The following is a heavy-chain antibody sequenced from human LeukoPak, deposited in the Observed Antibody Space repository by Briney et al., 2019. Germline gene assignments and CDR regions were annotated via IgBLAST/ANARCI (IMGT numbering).Heavy chain of an antibody. Sequence: GGSLRLSCAASGFTFDDYAMHWVRQAPGKGLEWVSGISWNSGSIGYADSVKGRFTISRDNAKNSLYLQMNSLRAEDTALYYCARSDNGRYSGSYYSAYFDYWGQGTLVTVSS. CDR1: GFTFDDYA. V-gene: IGHV3-9*01. D-gene: IGHD1-26*01. CDR3: ARSDNGRYSGSYYSAYFDY. CDR2: ISWNSGSI. J-gene: IGHJ4*02.